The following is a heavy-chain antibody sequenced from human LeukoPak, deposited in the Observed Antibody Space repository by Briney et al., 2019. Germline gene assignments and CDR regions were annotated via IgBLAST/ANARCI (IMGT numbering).Heavy chain of an antibody. J-gene: IGHJ4*02. D-gene: IGHD4-17*01. Sequence: GGSLRLSCAASGFTVSSNYMSWVRQAPGKGLEWVSVIYSGGSTYYADSVKGRFTISRDNSKNTLYLQMNSVRAEDTAVYYCARDRGDYPLGYWGQGTLVTVSS. CDR1: GFTVSSNY. CDR3: ARDRGDYPLGY. V-gene: IGHV3-66*01. CDR2: IYSGGST.